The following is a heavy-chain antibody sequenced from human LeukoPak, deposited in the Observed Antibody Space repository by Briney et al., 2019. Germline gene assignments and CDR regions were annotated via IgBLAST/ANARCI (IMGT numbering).Heavy chain of an antibody. Sequence: GGSLRLSCAASGFTFSSYGMHWVRQAPGKGLEWVAVISYDGSNKYYADSVKGRFTISRDNSKNTLYLQMNSLRAEDTAVYYCAKDTQYFVWLLDYYYGMDVWGKGTTVTVSS. V-gene: IGHV3-30*18. CDR1: GFTFSSYG. CDR2: ISYDGSNK. CDR3: AKDTQYFVWLLDYYYGMDV. J-gene: IGHJ6*04. D-gene: IGHD3-9*01.